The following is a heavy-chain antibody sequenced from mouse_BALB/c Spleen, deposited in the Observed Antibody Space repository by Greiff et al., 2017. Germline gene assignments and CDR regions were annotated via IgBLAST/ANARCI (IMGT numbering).Heavy chain of an antibody. J-gene: IGHJ4*01. CDR3: AREDDEAMDY. CDR2: ISSGSSTI. D-gene: IGHD2-12*01. V-gene: IGHV5-17*02. Sequence: EVKLVESGGGLVQPGGSRKLSCAASGFTFSSFGMHWVRQAPEKGLEWVAYISSGSSTIYYADTVKGRFTISRDNPKNTLFLQMTSLRSEDTAMYYCAREDDEAMDYWGQGTSVTVSS. CDR1: GFTFSSFG.